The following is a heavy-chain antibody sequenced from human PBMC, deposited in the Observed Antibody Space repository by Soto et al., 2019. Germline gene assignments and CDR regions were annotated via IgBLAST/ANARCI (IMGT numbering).Heavy chain of an antibody. CDR3: AADLERIAAAELNWFDP. D-gene: IGHD6-13*01. CDR1: GFTFTSSA. J-gene: IGHJ5*02. CDR2: IVVGSGNT. Sequence: GTSVKVSCKASGFTFTSSAVQWVRQARGQRLEWIGWIVVGSGNTNYAQKFQERVTITRDMSTSTAYMELSSLRSEDTAVYYCAADLERIAAAELNWFDPCGQGTLVTVSS. V-gene: IGHV1-58*01.